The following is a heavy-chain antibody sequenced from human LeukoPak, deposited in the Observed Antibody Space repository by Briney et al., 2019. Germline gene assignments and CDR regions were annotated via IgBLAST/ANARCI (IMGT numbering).Heavy chain of an antibody. J-gene: IGHJ4*02. V-gene: IGHV4-59*01. Sequence: SETLSLTCTVSGGSISSYYWSWLRQPPGKGLEWIGYIYYSGSTNYNPPLKSRVTISVDTSKNQFSRKLSSVTAADTAVYYCAREDPAHGILTGSWGQGTLVTVSS. D-gene: IGHD3-9*01. CDR2: IYYSGST. CDR1: GGSISSYY. CDR3: AREDPAHGILTGS.